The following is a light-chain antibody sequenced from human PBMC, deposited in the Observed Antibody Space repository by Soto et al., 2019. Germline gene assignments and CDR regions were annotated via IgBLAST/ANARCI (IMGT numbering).Light chain of an antibody. J-gene: IGKJ4*01. CDR1: QGINNW. CDR2: TTS. CDR3: QQANSFPLT. Sequence: DIQMPQSPSSVSASVGDRVTITCRASQGINNWLAWYQQKPGKAPKLLIYTTSNLQSGVPSRFSGSGSGTDFTLTISSLQPEDFATYYCQQANSFPLTFGGGTKVEIK. V-gene: IGKV1D-12*01.